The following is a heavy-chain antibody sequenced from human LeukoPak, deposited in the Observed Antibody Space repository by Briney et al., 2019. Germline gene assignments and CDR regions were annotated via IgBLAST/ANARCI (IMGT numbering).Heavy chain of an antibody. J-gene: IGHJ6*02. CDR3: ARADCGGDCYLYYYYGMDV. V-gene: IGHV3-53*01. CDR1: GFTFSSYS. CDR2: ICSGGST. Sequence: GGSLRLSCAASGFTFSSYSMSWVRQAPGKGLEWVSVICSGGSTYYADSVKGRFTISRDNSKNTLYLQMNSLRAEDTAVYYCARADCGGDCYLYYYYGMDVWGQGTTVTVSS. D-gene: IGHD2-21*02.